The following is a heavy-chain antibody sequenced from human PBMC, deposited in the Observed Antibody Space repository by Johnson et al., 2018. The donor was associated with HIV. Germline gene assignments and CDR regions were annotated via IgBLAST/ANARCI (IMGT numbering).Heavy chain of an antibody. D-gene: IGHD2-8*02. CDR3: ARDELRDTGAFDI. V-gene: IGHV3-30-3*01. Sequence: QVQLVESGGGVVQPGRSLRLSCAVSGFTFSSYAMHWVRQAPGKGLEWVAIISYDGSNKYYADSVKGRFTISRDNSKKTLYLQMNSLRAEDTAVYYCARDELRDTGAFDIWGQGTMVTVSS. CDR2: ISYDGSNK. J-gene: IGHJ3*02. CDR1: GFTFSSYA.